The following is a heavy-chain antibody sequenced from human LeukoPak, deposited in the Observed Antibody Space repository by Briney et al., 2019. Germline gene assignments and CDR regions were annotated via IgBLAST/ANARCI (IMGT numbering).Heavy chain of an antibody. D-gene: IGHD5-18*01. J-gene: IGHJ3*02. CDR2: INPSGGST. CDR3: ARSYGYEDVDTANEYAFDI. Sequence: ASVKFSCKASRYTFTSYYMHWVRQAPGQGLEWMGIINPSGGSTSYAQKFQGRVTMTRDTSTSTVYMELSSLRSEDTAVYYCARSYGYEDVDTANEYAFDIWGQGTMVTVSS. CDR1: RYTFTSYY. V-gene: IGHV1-46*01.